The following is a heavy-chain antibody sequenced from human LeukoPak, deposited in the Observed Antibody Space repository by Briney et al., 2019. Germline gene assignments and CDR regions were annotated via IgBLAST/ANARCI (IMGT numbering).Heavy chain of an antibody. Sequence: SVQVSCKASGGTFSSYAISWVRQAPGQGLEWMGGIILIFGTANYAQKFQGRVTITADESTSTAYMELSSLRSEDTAVYYCARGPASGYYYPPFDYWGQGTLVTVSS. J-gene: IGHJ4*02. V-gene: IGHV1-69*13. CDR2: IILIFGTA. CDR1: GGTFSSYA. CDR3: ARGPASGYYYPPFDY. D-gene: IGHD3-22*01.